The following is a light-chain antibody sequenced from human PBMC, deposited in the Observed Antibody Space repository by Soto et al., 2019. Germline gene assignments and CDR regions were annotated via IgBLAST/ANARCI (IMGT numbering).Light chain of an antibody. J-gene: IGKJ4*01. CDR1: QSVSVNS. CDR3: QQYNNWPPALT. V-gene: IGKV3-20*01. CDR2: GAS. Sequence: EIVLTQSPGTLSLSPGERATLSCRASQSVSVNSLAWYQQKPGQAPRLLIYGASSRATGIPDRFSGSGSGTDFTLTISRLEPEDFAVYYCQQYNNWPPALTFGGGTKVDIK.